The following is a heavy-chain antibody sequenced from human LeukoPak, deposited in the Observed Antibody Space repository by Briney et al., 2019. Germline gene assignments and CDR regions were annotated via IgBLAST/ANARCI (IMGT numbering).Heavy chain of an antibody. J-gene: IGHJ6*02. CDR2: ISYDGSNK. CDR3: AKDLLDIVVVPAAMVSGMDV. CDR1: GFIFSSYG. Sequence: GGSLRLSCAASGFIFSSYGMHWVRQAPGKGREWVAVISYDGSNKYYADSVKGRFTIFRDNSKNTLYLQMNSLRAEDTAVYYCAKDLLDIVVVPAAMVSGMDVWGQGTTVTASS. V-gene: IGHV3-30*18. D-gene: IGHD2-2*01.